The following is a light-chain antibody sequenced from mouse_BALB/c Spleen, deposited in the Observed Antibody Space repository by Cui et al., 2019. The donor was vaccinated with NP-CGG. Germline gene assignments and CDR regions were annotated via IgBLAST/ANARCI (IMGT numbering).Light chain of an antibody. CDR2: GTN. J-gene: IGLJ1*01. V-gene: IGLV1*01. CDR1: TGAVTTSNY. CDR3: ALWYSNHWV. Sequence: QAVVTQESALTTSPGETVTLTCRSSTGAVTTSNYANWVQEKPDHLFTGPIGGTNNRTPGVPASFSGSLIGDKAALTITGAQTEDEAIYFCALWYSNHWVFGGGTKLTVL.